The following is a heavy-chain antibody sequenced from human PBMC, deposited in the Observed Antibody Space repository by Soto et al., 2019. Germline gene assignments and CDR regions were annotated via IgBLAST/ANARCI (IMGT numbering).Heavy chain of an antibody. CDR3: VSAGSGSNLDY. D-gene: IGHD6-19*01. Sequence: GEALKIACKGSGYSFTSYWISWVRQMPGKGLEWMGRIDPSDSYTNYSPSFQGHVTISADKSISTAYLQWSSLKASDTAMYYCVSAGSGSNLDYWGQGTLVTVSS. J-gene: IGHJ4*02. V-gene: IGHV5-10-1*01. CDR2: IDPSDSYT. CDR1: GYSFTSYW.